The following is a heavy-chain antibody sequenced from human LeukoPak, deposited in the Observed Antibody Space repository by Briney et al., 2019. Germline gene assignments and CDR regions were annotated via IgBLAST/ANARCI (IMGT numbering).Heavy chain of an antibody. CDR2: ISGSGGST. Sequence: GRSLRLSCAASGFTFSSYAMSWVRQAPGDGLEWVSAISGSGGSTYYADSVKGRFTISRDNPKNTLYLQMNSLRAEDTAVYYCAKTCLPYSSGWYWDYWGQGTLVTVPS. D-gene: IGHD6-19*01. CDR1: GFTFSSYA. J-gene: IGHJ4*02. CDR3: AKTCLPYSSGWYWDY. V-gene: IGHV3-23*01.